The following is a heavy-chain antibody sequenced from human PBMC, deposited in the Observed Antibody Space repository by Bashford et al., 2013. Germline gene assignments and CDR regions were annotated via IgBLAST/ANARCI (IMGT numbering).Heavy chain of an antibody. CDR3: VRHGGYYFDY. J-gene: IGHJ4*02. CDR1: SISSGNW. V-gene: IGHV4-4*02. CDR2: SIKMGEH. D-gene: IGHD3-16*01. Sequence: SETLSLTCAGSISSGNWWSWFRRAPREGGWSGLDKSIKMGEHQLQCVPQESSDPYPIDKSKNQFSLKLSSVTAADTAVYYCVRHGGYYFDYWAQGTPGHPSPQ.